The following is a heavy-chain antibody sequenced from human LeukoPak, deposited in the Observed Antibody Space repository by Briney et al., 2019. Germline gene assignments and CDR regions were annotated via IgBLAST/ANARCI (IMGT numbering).Heavy chain of an antibody. CDR1: GFTFDDYA. CDR3: AKDIGYCSGGSCYYYYYGMDV. D-gene: IGHD2-15*01. Sequence: GGSRRLSCAASGFTFDDYAMHWVRQAPGKGLEWVSGISWNSGSIGYADSVKGRFTISRDNAKNSLYLQMNSLRAEDTALYYCAKDIGYCSGGSCYYYYYGMDVWGQGTTVTVSS. CDR2: ISWNSGSI. V-gene: IGHV3-9*01. J-gene: IGHJ6*02.